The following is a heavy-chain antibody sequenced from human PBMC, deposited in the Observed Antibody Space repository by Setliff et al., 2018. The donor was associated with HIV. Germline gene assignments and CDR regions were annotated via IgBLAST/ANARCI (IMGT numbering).Heavy chain of an antibody. D-gene: IGHD5-12*01. CDR3: AHRPNSGYDLNFDY. CDR1: GFSLSTSGVG. CDR2: IYWHGGG. V-gene: IGHV2-5*01. Sequence: SGPMLVNPTQTLTLTCTFSGFSLSTSGVGVGWIRQPPGKALEWLAIIYWHGGGRYSPYLKSRLTITKDTSKNQVVLTMTNIDPVDTATYYCAHRPNSGYDLNFDYWGQGIQVTVSS. J-gene: IGHJ4*02.